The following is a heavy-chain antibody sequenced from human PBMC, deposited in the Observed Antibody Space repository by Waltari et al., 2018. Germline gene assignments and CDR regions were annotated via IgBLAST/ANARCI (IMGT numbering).Heavy chain of an antibody. V-gene: IGHV4-39*01. Sequence: QLQLQESGPGLVKSSETLSFPCSVSGDSITSSRHYWAWIRQPPGQGLEWIATMSYSGATYSSPSLKSRVTISRDTSKNQLSLKLGSVTAADTAIYYCATYIGASLGTAAFDVWGQGTMVTVSS. CDR2: MSYSGAT. J-gene: IGHJ3*01. CDR1: GDSITSSRHY. D-gene: IGHD5-12*01. CDR3: ATYIGASLGTAAFDV.